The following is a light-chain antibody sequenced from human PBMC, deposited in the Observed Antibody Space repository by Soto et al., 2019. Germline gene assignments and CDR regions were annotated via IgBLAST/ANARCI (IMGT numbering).Light chain of an antibody. J-gene: IGLJ2*01. V-gene: IGLV2-11*01. Sequence: QSVLTQPRSVSGSSGQSVTISCAGTSSDVDVGDYNYVSWFQQRPGKAPKLIIFDFTKWPSGVPDRFSGSTSGTTASLTISGLQADDEGDYYCCSYSGTYTWIFGGGTKLTVL. CDR3: CSYSGTYTWI. CDR2: DFT. CDR1: SSDVDVGDYNY.